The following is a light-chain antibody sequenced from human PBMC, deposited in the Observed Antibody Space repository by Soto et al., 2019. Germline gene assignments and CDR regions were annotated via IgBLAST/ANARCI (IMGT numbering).Light chain of an antibody. V-gene: IGKV3-15*01. Sequence: EIVLTQSPATLSLSPGERATLSCRASQSVRTYLAWYQQRPGQAPRLLIYDASYRATDIPDRFSGSGSGTEFTLTISSLQSEDFAVYYCQHYNNWIGTFGGGTKVEIK. J-gene: IGKJ4*01. CDR3: QHYNNWIGT. CDR2: DAS. CDR1: QSVRTY.